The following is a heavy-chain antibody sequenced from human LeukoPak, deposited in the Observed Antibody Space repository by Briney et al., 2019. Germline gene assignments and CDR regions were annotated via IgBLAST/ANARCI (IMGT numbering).Heavy chain of an antibody. CDR1: GFTFYNYD. Sequence: PGGSPRLSCAASGFTFYNYDMSWVRQAPGKGLEWVSDISGSDDRTYYAESVKGRFTISRDNSKNTLYLQMSSLRAEDTAVYYCASGCTSTTCYLPAYWGQGSLVTVSS. J-gene: IGHJ4*02. CDR3: ASGCTSTTCYLPAY. V-gene: IGHV3-23*01. D-gene: IGHD2-2*01. CDR2: ISGSDDRT.